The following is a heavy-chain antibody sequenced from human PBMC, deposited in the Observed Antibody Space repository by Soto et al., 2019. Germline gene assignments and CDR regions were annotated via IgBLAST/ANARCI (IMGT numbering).Heavy chain of an antibody. V-gene: IGHV4-4*02. J-gene: IGHJ5*02. CDR1: GGSVSGDDW. CDR2: IYQSGTT. CDR3: ARGSGWRVDP. D-gene: IGHD2-15*01. Sequence: QVQLQESGPGLVKPSETLSLTCAVSGGSVSGDDWWSRVRQPPEKGLEWIGEIYQSGTTNYNPSLNSRVTISLDKSKNQLSLKLTSLTAADTAVYYCARGSGWRVDPWGQGTLVTVSS.